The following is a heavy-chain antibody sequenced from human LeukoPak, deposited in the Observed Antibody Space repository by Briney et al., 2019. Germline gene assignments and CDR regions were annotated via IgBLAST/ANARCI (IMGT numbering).Heavy chain of an antibody. V-gene: IGHV1-8*01. CDR2: MNPNSGNT. Sequence: ASVKVSCKASGYTFTSYDINWVRQATGQGLEWMGRMNPNSGNTGYAQKFQGRVTMTRNTSISTAYMELSSLRSEDTAVYYCARYSYGQNYYYYYMDVWGKGTTVTVSS. J-gene: IGHJ6*03. CDR3: ARYSYGQNYYYYYMDV. D-gene: IGHD5-18*01. CDR1: GYTFTSYD.